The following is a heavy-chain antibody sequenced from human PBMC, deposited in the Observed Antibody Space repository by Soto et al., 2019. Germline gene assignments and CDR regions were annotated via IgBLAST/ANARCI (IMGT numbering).Heavy chain of an antibody. CDR1: GESISGSSYY. J-gene: IGHJ4*02. CDR3: ARQRTTVVTQAYFDH. Sequence: SETLSLTCIVSGESISGSSYYWGWMRQPPGKGLEWIGSIYYSGRTYYNPSFKSRVTISIDTSKNQFSLKLSSVTATDTAVYSCARQRTTVVTQAYFDHWGQGALVTVSS. D-gene: IGHD2-21*02. CDR2: IYYSGRT. V-gene: IGHV4-39*01.